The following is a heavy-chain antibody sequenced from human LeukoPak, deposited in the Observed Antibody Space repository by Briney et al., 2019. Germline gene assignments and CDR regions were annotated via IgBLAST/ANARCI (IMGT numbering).Heavy chain of an antibody. Sequence: AASVKVSCEASGYTFISYAMNWVRQAPGQGLEWMGWINTNTGNPTYAQGFTGRFVFSLDTSVSTAYLQISSLKAEDTAVYYCARVLGGLNLGMDVWGKGSTATVSP. CDR1: GYTFISYA. CDR3: ARVLGGLNLGMDV. D-gene: IGHD3-16*01. V-gene: IGHV7-4-1*02. CDR2: INTNTGNP. J-gene: IGHJ6*04.